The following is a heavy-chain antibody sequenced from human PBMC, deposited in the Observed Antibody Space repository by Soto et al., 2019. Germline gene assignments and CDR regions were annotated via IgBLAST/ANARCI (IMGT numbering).Heavy chain of an antibody. CDR3: ARDDYYDSSGSYYYYGMDV. CDR1: GGTFSSYA. V-gene: IGHV1-69*01. J-gene: IGHJ6*02. Sequence: QMQLVQSGAEVKKPGSSVKVSCKASGGTFSSYAISWVRQAPGQGLEWMGGIIPIFGTANYAQKFQGRVTITADESTSTAYMELSSLRSEDTAVYYCARDDYYDSSGSYYYYGMDVWGQGTTVTVSS. D-gene: IGHD3-22*01. CDR2: IIPIFGTA.